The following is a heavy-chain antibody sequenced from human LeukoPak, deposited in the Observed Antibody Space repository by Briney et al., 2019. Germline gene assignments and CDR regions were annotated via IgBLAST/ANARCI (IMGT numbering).Heavy chain of an antibody. D-gene: IGHD5-24*01. J-gene: IGHJ4*02. CDR3: ARQEVLATGTFDY. V-gene: IGHV3-21*01. CDR1: GFTFSRCT. Sequence: GGSLRLACAASGFTFSRCTMNWVRQAPGKGLEWVSSISSSSSYIYYADSLKGRFTISRDHAKNSLYLQMNSLRAEDTAVYYCARQEVLATGTFDYWGQGTLVTVSS. CDR2: ISSSSSYI.